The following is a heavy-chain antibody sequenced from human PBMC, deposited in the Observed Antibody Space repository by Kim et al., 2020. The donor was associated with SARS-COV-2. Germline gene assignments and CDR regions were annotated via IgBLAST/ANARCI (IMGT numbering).Heavy chain of an antibody. V-gene: IGHV3-23*01. CDR1: GFTFGRYV. D-gene: IGHD1-1*01. CDR2: IIGSDFEYSGNT. Sequence: GGSLRLSCRAAGFTFGRYVMTWVRQASGKGLAKVSLIIGSDFEYSGNTVYADSVKGRFTISRYNSRSTLYLQMHSLRTAETAIYYCAKEGLDRQTNFEDWSQGTLITVSS. J-gene: IGHJ4*02. CDR3: AKEGLDRQTNFED.